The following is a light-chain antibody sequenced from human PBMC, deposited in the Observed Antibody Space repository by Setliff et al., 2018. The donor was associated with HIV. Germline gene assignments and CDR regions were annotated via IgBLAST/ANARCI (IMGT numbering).Light chain of an antibody. V-gene: IGLV2-8*01. CDR3: SSYAGSSNFVI. CDR2: EVN. Sequence: QSVLAQPPSASGSPGQSVTISCTGTSSDIGDLNYVSWYQQHPGKAPKLMIYEVNKRPSGVPGRFSGSKSGNMASLTVSGLQADDEADYYCSSYAGSSNFVIFGGGTKVTVL. J-gene: IGLJ2*01. CDR1: SSDIGDLNY.